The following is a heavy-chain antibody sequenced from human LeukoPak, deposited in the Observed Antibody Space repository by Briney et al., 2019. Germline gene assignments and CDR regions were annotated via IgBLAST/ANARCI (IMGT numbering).Heavy chain of an antibody. J-gene: IGHJ6*02. V-gene: IGHV1-46*01. D-gene: IGHD4-11*01. CDR2: INPSGGST. CDR1: GYTFTGYY. CDR3: ARRSNYFYYYYGMDV. Sequence: VASVKVSCKASGYTFTGYYMHWVRQAPGQGLEWMGIINPSGGSTSYAQKFQGRVTMTRDTSTSTVYMELSSLRSEDTAVYYCARRSNYFYYYYGMDVWGQGTMVTVSS.